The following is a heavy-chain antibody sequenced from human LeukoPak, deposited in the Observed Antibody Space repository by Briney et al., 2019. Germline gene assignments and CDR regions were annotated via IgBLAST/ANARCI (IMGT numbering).Heavy chain of an antibody. J-gene: IGHJ5*02. Sequence: GGSLRLSCAASGFTFSSYWMHWVRQAPGKGLVWVSRINSDGSSTSYADSVKGRFTISRDNAKNTLYLQMNSLRAEDTAVYYCARGVGYCSSTSCYWRFDPWGQGTLVTVSS. CDR2: INSDGSST. CDR1: GFTFSSYW. D-gene: IGHD2-2*01. CDR3: ARGVGYCSSTSCYWRFDP. V-gene: IGHV3-74*01.